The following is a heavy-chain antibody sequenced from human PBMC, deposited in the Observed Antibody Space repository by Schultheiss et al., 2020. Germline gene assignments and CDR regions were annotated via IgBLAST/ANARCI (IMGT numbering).Heavy chain of an antibody. CDR3: ANSPAAAGYYYYGMDV. D-gene: IGHD6-13*01. V-gene: IGHV3-23*01. Sequence: GGSLRLSCAASGFTFSSYAMSWVRQAPGKGLEWVSAISGSGGSTYYADSVKGRFTISRDNSKNTLYLQMNSLRAEDTAVYYCANSPAAAGYYYYGMDVWGQGTTVTGYS. CDR2: ISGSGGST. CDR1: GFTFSSYA. J-gene: IGHJ6*02.